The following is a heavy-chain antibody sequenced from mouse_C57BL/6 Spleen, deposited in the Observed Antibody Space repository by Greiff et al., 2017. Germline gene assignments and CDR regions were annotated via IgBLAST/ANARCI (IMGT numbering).Heavy chain of an antibody. Sequence: VQLQQPGTELVKPGASGYTFTSYWMHWVKQRPGQGLEWIGNINPSNGGTNYNEKFKSKATLTVDKSSSTAYMQLSSLTSEDSAVYYCAKNYGSSSYYAMDYWGQGTSVTVSS. V-gene: IGHV1-53*01. CDR1: GYTFTSYW. J-gene: IGHJ4*01. D-gene: IGHD1-1*01. CDR3: AKNYGSSSYYAMDY. CDR2: INPSNGGT.